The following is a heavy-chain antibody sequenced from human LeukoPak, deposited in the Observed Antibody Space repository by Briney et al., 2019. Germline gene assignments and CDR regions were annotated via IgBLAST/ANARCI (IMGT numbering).Heavy chain of an antibody. CDR1: GFTFSNAW. CDR2: IKSKTDGGTT. D-gene: IGHD2-2*01. J-gene: IGHJ4*02. Sequence: GGSLRLSCAASGFTFSNAWMSWVRQAPGKGLEWVGRIKSKTDGGTTDYAAPVKGRFTISRDDSKNTLYLQMNSLKTEDTAVYYCTTDVAGVWGFPPAAWDYWGQGTLVTVSS. CDR3: TTDVAGVWGFPPAAWDY. V-gene: IGHV3-15*01.